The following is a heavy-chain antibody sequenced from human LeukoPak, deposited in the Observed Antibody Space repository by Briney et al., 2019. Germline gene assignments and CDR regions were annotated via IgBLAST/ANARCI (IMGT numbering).Heavy chain of an antibody. CDR1: GDSISRSNSY. CDR3: ARDAKYYYGSRTYFFFEY. D-gene: IGHD3-10*01. V-gene: IGHV4-61*02. J-gene: IGHJ4*02. CDR2: IFSSGTT. Sequence: SQTLSLTCSVSGDSISRSNSYWSWVRQPAGKGLEWIGRIFSSGTTNYCPSLKTRATISVDTSKNQFSLKLSSVTAADTAIYYCARDAKYYYGSRTYFFFEYWGQGTPLSVSS.